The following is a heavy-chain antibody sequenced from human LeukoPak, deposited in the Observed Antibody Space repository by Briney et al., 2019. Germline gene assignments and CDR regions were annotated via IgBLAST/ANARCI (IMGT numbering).Heavy chain of an antibody. CDR3: ARSDFYCSGGSCYRYYFDY. Sequence: ASVKVSCKASGYTFTGYYMHWVRQAPGQGLEWMGWINPNSGGTNYAQKFQGWVTMTRDTSISTAYMELSRLRSDDTAVYCCARSDFYCSGGSCYRYYFDYWGQGTLVTVSS. CDR1: GYTFTGYY. J-gene: IGHJ4*02. CDR2: INPNSGGT. V-gene: IGHV1-2*04. D-gene: IGHD2-15*01.